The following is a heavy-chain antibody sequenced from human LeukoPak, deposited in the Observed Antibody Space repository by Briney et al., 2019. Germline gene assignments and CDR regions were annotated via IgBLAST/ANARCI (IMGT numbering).Heavy chain of an antibody. CDR3: AKDRNSGYSSSWYYLDY. CDR2: IRYDGSNK. Sequence: GGSLRLSCAASGFTFSSYGMHWVRQAPGKGLEWVAFIRYDGSNKYYADSVKGRFTISRDNSKSTLYLQMNSLRAEDTAVYYCAKDRNSGYSSSWYYLDYWGQGTLVTVSS. V-gene: IGHV3-30*02. CDR1: GFTFSSYG. J-gene: IGHJ4*02. D-gene: IGHD6-13*01.